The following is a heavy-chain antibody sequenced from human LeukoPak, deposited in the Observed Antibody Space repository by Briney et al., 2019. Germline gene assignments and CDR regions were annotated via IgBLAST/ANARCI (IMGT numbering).Heavy chain of an antibody. CDR2: ISAYNGNT. CDR3: AREGIHYGVTVY. D-gene: IGHD4-17*01. Sequence: ASVKVSCKASGYAFTSYGIRWVRQAPGQGLEWMGWISAYNGNTNYAQKLQGRVTMTTDTSTSTAYMELRSLRSDDTAVYYCAREGIHYGVTVYWGQGTLVTVSS. V-gene: IGHV1-18*01. J-gene: IGHJ4*02. CDR1: GYAFTSYG.